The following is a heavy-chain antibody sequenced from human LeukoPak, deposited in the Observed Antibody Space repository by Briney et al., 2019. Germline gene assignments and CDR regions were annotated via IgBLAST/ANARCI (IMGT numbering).Heavy chain of an antibody. CDR1: GFTFSSYA. D-gene: IGHD6-6*01. Sequence: GWSLRLSCAASGFTFSSYAMHWVRQAPGKGLEWVAVISYDGSNKYYADSVKGRFTISRDNSKNTLYLQMNSLRAEDTAVYYCARVITRYSSSYLDYWGQGTLVTVSS. J-gene: IGHJ4*02. CDR2: ISYDGSNK. V-gene: IGHV3-30-3*01. CDR3: ARVITRYSSSYLDY.